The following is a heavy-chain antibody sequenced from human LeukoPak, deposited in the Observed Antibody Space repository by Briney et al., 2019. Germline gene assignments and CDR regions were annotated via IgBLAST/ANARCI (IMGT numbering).Heavy chain of an antibody. V-gene: IGHV1-2*02. J-gene: IGHJ4*02. D-gene: IGHD3-10*01. CDR1: GYTFTDHY. CDR3: ARSTLIMIRGVVDY. Sequence: ASVKVSCKTSGYTFTDHYIHWIRQTPRGGLEWLGWINPQRGSTDSSQKFQGRLTMTRDTSINTAYMELLSLTSDDTAIYYCARSTLIMIRGVVDYWGQGSLVAVSS. CDR2: INPQRGST.